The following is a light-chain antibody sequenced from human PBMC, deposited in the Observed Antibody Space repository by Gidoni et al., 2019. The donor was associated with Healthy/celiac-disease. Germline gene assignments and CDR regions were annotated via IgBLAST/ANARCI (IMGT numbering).Light chain of an antibody. Sequence: QSVLTQPPSVSGTPGQRVTISCAGSSSNLGSNYVYWYQQLPGTAPKLLIYRNNQRPSGVPYRFSGSKSGTSASLAISGLRSEDGADYYCAAGDDSLSGRVFGGGTKLTVL. V-gene: IGLV1-47*01. CDR3: AAGDDSLSGRV. CDR2: RNN. J-gene: IGLJ3*02. CDR1: SSNLGSNY.